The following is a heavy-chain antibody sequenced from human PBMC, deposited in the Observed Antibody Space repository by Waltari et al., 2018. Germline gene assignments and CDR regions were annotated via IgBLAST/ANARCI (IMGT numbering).Heavy chain of an antibody. CDR3: AHRRARTYYDILTGYYPYNWFDP. CDR1: GFSLSTSGVG. CDR2: IYWNDDK. Sequence: QITLKESGPTLVKPTQTLTLTCTFSGFSLSTSGVGVGWIRQPPGKALEALALIYWNDDKRYSPSLKSRLTNNKDTSKNRVVLTMTNMDPVDTATYYCAHRRARTYYDILTGYYPYNWFDPWGQGTLVTVSS. V-gene: IGHV2-5*01. J-gene: IGHJ5*02. D-gene: IGHD3-9*01.